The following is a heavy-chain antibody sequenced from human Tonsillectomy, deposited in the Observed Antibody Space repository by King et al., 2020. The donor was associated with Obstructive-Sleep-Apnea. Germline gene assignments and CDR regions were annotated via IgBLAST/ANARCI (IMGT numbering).Heavy chain of an antibody. Sequence: VQLVESGGGVVQPGRSLRLSCAASGFTFSTYEMHWVRQAPGKGLEWVAVISYDGSDKYYADSVKGRFTISRDNSKNTLSLQMNSLTTEYTAVFYCATYGDYPGSSFDYWGQGTLVTVSS. CDR3: ATYGDYPGSSFDY. CDR2: ISYDGSDK. CDR1: GFTFSTYE. V-gene: IGHV3-30*04. J-gene: IGHJ4*02. D-gene: IGHD4-17*01.